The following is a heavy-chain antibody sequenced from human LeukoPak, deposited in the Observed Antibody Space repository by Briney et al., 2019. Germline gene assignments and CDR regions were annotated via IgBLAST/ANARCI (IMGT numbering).Heavy chain of an antibody. CDR3: ARGTGGYFDY. CDR1: GGSISSNNW. Sequence: SETLSLTCAVSGGSISSNNWWSWVRQPPGKGLEWIGEIYHSGSTNYSPSLKSRVTISVDKSENQFTLKLSSVTAADTAVYYCARGTGGYFDYWGQGTLVTVSS. J-gene: IGHJ4*02. CDR2: IYHSGST. V-gene: IGHV4-4*02. D-gene: IGHD1-14*01.